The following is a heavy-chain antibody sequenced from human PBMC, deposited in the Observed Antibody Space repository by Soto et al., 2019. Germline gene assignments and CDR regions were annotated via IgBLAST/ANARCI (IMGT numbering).Heavy chain of an antibody. J-gene: IGHJ6*03. V-gene: IGHV1-46*03. Sequence: QVQLVQSGGEVKKPGASVRISCRASGYTFTNHYIHWVRQAPGQGLEWMGIINPSVGSTSYARKFDVRGIMTRDTSTNSVYVDLSRLTAEDTAVYFCARGLCQPAAIGRFYYYYMDIWGTGTTVTVSS. CDR3: ARGLCQPAAIGRFYYYYMDI. CDR1: GYTFTNHY. CDR2: INPSVGST. D-gene: IGHD2-2*02.